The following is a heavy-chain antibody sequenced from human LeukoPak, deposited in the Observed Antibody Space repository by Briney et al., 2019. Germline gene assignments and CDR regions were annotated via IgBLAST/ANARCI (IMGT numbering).Heavy chain of an antibody. CDR2: IYTSGST. V-gene: IGHV4-61*02. D-gene: IGHD6-13*01. J-gene: IGHJ3*02. CDR3: ARLGFSSWSLHVTQGAFDI. CDR1: GGSISSGSYY. Sequence: SETLSLTCTVSGGSISSGSYYWSWIRQPAGKGLEWIGRIYTSGSTNYNPSLKSRVTISVDTSKNQFSLKLSSVTAADTAVYYCARLGFSSWSLHVTQGAFDIWGQGTMVTVSS.